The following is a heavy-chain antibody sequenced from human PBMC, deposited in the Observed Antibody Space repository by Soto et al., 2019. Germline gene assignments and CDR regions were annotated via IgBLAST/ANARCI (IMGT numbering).Heavy chain of an antibody. CDR1: GGSISSYY. CDR2: IYYSGST. J-gene: IGHJ4*02. D-gene: IGHD2-2*01. V-gene: IGHV4-59*01. CDR3: ARSNCSSTSCYATFDY. Sequence: SETLSLTCTVSGGSISSYYWSWIRQPPGKGLEWIGYIYYSGSTNYNPSLKSRVTISVDTSKNQFSLKLSSVTAADTAVYYCARSNCSSTSCYATFDYWGQGTLVTVSS.